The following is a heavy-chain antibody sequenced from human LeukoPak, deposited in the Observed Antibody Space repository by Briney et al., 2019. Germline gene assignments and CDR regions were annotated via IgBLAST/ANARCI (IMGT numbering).Heavy chain of an antibody. J-gene: IGHJ4*02. CDR2: ISSSSSTI. CDR3: ARRGGSYFDH. Sequence: GGSLRLSCAASGFTFSSYAMSWVRQAPGKGLEWVSYISSSSSTIYYADSVKGRFTISRDNAKNSLYLQMNSLRAEDTAVYYCARRGGSYFDHWGQGTLVTVSS. V-gene: IGHV3-48*01. D-gene: IGHD1-26*01. CDR1: GFTFSSYA.